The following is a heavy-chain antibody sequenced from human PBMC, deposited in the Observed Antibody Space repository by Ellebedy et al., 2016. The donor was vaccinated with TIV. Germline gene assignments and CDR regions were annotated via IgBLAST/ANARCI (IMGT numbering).Heavy chain of an antibody. CDR3: AKNNGGSGPNWFAP. V-gene: IGHV3-21*06. J-gene: IGHJ5*02. Sequence: GESLKISXAASGFSFSSYRMNWVRQTPERGLEWVSSIGTTGAYIFYADSVKGRFTISRDNAENSLYLEMTNLRGEDTATYYCAKNNGGSGPNWFAPWGQGTLVTASS. CDR2: IGTTGAYI. D-gene: IGHD2-15*01. CDR1: GFSFSSYR.